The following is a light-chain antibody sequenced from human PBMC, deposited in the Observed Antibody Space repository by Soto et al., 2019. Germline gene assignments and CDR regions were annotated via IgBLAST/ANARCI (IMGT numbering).Light chain of an antibody. V-gene: IGLV2-14*01. CDR3: SSYTSSNTPVV. CDR2: EVS. J-gene: IGLJ2*01. CDR1: SGDIGGYNY. Sequence: QSALTQPASVSGSPGQSITISCTGTSGDIGGYNYVSWYQQHPGKAPKLMIYEVSNRPSGVSNRFSGSKSGNTASLTISGLQAEDEADYYCSSYTSSNTPVVFGGGTKVTVL.